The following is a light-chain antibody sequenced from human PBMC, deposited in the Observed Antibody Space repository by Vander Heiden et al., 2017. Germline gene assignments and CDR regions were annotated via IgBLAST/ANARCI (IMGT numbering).Light chain of an antibody. Sequence: QSALTQPASVSGSPGQSITISCTGTSSDVGGYNYVSWYQQHLGKAPKLIIYDVSNRPSGVSNRFSGSKSGNTASLTISGLQAEDEADYYCSSYPSSSTRYVFGTGTKVTVL. CDR1: SSDVGGYNY. J-gene: IGLJ1*01. CDR3: SSYPSSSTRYV. CDR2: DVS. V-gene: IGLV2-14*03.